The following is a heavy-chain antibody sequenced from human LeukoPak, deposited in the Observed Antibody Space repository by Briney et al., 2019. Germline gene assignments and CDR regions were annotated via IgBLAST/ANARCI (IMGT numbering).Heavy chain of an antibody. J-gene: IGHJ4*02. V-gene: IGHV3-74*01. CDR2: INSDGSST. CDR1: GFTFSSYW. D-gene: IGHD3-16*01. Sequence: PGGSLRLSCAASGFTFSSYWMHWVRQAPGKGLVWVSRINSDGSSTSYADSVKGRFTISRDNAKNTLYLQMNSLRVDDTAVYYCARGIMITFGGSLDYWGQGTLVTVSS. CDR3: ARGIMITFGGSLDY.